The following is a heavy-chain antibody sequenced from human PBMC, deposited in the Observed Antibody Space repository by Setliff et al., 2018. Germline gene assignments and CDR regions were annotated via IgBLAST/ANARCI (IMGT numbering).Heavy chain of an antibody. D-gene: IGHD6-19*01. J-gene: IGHJ6*03. V-gene: IGHV4-4*07. CDR2: TYIGGSA. CDR1: GGSISSYY. CDR3: AREQWLDPPGYYYMDV. Sequence: PSATLSLTCTVPGGSISSYYWSWIRQPAGKGLEWIGHTYIGGSANYNPSLKSRVTMSIDTSKNQFSLKLNSVTAADMAVYYCAREQWLDPPGYYYMDVWAKGTTVTVSS.